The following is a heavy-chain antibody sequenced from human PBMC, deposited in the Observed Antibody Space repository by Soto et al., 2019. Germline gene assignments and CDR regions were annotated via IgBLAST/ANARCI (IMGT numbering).Heavy chain of an antibody. Sequence: ASVKVSCKAPGDTFTSYYLNWVRQAPGQGLEWMGVINPHGGSTKYAQKFHGRITMTRDTSRSTVYMELSSLRSDDTAIYYCARSSGGNFGIIIEGSNWFDPWGQGTLVTVSS. J-gene: IGHJ5*02. D-gene: IGHD3-3*01. CDR3: ARSSGGNFGIIIEGSNWFDP. CDR2: INPHGGST. V-gene: IGHV1-46*01. CDR1: GDTFTSYY.